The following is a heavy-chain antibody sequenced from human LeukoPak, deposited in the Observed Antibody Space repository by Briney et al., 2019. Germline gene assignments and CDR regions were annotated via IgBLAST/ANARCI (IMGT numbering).Heavy chain of an antibody. D-gene: IGHD3-16*01. CDR1: GYTFNGYY. V-gene: IGHV1-2*02. CDR2: INSNSGAR. J-gene: IGHJ4*02. Sequence: ASVKVSCKASGYTFNGYYMHWVRQAPGQGLESMGWINSNSGARNYAQKFQGRVTMSRDTSINTAYMELSRLTSDDTAVYYCARGRGGGTTGLDHWGQGALVTVSS. CDR3: ARGRGGGTTGLDH.